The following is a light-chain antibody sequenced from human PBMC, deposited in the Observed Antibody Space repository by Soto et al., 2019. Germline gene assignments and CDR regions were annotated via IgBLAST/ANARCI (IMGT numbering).Light chain of an antibody. J-gene: IGKJ1*01. CDR2: AAS. Sequence: DIQLTQSPSFLSASVGDRVTITCRASQGISSYLAWYQQKPGKAPKLLIYAASTLHSGVPSRFSGSGSGTEFTLTISRLQPDDFATYYCQQYNTYLTFGQGT. CDR1: QGISSY. V-gene: IGKV1-9*01. CDR3: QQYNTYLT.